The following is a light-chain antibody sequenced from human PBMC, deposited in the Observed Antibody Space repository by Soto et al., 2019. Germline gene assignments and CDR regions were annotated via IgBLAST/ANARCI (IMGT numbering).Light chain of an antibody. V-gene: IGKV1-39*01. J-gene: IGKJ1*01. CDR2: AAS. CDR3: QQSYSMSWT. CDR1: QSIGRY. Sequence: DLQMTQSPSSLSASVGDRVTITCRASQSIGRYLNWYQQKPGKAPQVLIYAASNLRSGVPSRFSGSGSGTDFTLTITSLQPEDFASYYCQQSYSMSWTFGQGTKV.